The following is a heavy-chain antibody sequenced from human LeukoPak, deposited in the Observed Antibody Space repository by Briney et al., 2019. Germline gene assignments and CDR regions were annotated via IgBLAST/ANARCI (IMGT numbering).Heavy chain of an antibody. V-gene: IGHV3-23*01. Sequence: TGGSLRLSCAASGFTVSSSYAMSWVRQAPGKGLEWVSAISGSGGSTYYADSVKGRFTISRDNSKNTLYLQMNSLRAEDTAVYYCAFGEYSSSSGDYWGQGTLVTVSS. J-gene: IGHJ4*02. CDR2: ISGSGGST. CDR3: AFGEYSSSSGDY. D-gene: IGHD6-6*01. CDR1: GFTVSSSYA.